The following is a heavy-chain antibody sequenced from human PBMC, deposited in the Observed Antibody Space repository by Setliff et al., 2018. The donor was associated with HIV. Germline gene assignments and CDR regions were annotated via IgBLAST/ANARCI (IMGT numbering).Heavy chain of an antibody. Sequence: ASVKVSCKASGNTFTRYAMHWVRQAPGQRPEWMGWINAGNGNTKYSQKFQGRVTITRDTSASTAYMELSGLRSEDTAVYYCARDKEMATIAYAFDIWGQGTMVTVS. CDR1: GNTFTRYA. CDR2: INAGNGNT. V-gene: IGHV1-3*01. D-gene: IGHD5-12*01. J-gene: IGHJ3*02. CDR3: ARDKEMATIAYAFDI.